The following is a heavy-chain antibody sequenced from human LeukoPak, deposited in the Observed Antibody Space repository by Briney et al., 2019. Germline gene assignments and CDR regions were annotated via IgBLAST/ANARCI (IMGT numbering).Heavy chain of an antibody. J-gene: IGHJ3*01. D-gene: IGHD3-16*01. Sequence: PSETLSLTCGVSGYSISRGYSWGWIRQPPGKGLEWIGNIYHSESTHYNPSLKSRGTISPDTSKNQFSLKLTSVTASDTAVYYCARFDHVWETHGMDAFDLWGQGTMVTVSS. CDR3: ARFDHVWETHGMDAFDL. CDR1: GYSISRGYS. V-gene: IGHV4-38-2*01. CDR2: IYHSEST.